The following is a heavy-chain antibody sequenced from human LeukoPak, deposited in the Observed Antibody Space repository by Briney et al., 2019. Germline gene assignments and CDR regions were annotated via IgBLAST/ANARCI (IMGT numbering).Heavy chain of an antibody. D-gene: IGHD5-18*01. CDR1: GFTFSNAW. J-gene: IGHJ6*02. CDR2: IKSKTDGGTT. Sequence: KSGGSLRLSCAASGFTFSNAWMSWVRQAPGKGLEWVGRIKSKTDGGTTDYAAPVKGRFTISRDDSKNTLYLQMNSLKTEDTAVYYCTTSSYGKRYYYGMDVWGQGTTVTVSS. CDR3: TTSSYGKRYYYGMDV. V-gene: IGHV3-15*01.